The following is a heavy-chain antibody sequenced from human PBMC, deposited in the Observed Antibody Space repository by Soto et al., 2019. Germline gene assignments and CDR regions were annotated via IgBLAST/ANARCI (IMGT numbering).Heavy chain of an antibody. CDR2: ISYDGSNK. J-gene: IGHJ4*02. CDR1: GFTFSSYG. D-gene: IGHD6-19*01. CDR3: AKSGIAVAGADY. V-gene: IGHV3-30*18. Sequence: QVQLVESGGGVVQPGRSLRLSCAASGFTFSSYGMHWVRQAPGKGLEWVAVISYDGSNKYYADSVKGRFTISRDNSKNTLYLQVNSLRAEDTAVYYCAKSGIAVAGADYWGQGTLVTVSS.